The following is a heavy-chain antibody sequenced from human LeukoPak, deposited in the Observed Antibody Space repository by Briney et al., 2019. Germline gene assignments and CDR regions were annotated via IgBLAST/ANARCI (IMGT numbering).Heavy chain of an antibody. J-gene: IGHJ5*02. CDR1: GSTFSSYA. CDR2: IIPIFGTA. CDR3: ARVLDPYNWFDP. Sequence: ASVRVSCKASGSTFSSYAISWVRQAPGQGLEWMGGIIPIFGTANYAQKFQGRVTITTDESTSTAYMELSSLRSEDTAVYYCARVLDPYNWFDPWGQGTLVTVSS. V-gene: IGHV1-69*05. D-gene: IGHD3/OR15-3a*01.